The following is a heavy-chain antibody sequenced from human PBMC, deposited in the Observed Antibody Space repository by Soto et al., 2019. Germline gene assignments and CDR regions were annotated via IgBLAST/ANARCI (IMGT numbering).Heavy chain of an antibody. Sequence: EVQLVESGGGLVQPGGSLKLSCAASGFTFSDSPMHWVRQASGKGLEWVGRIRIKANNYATAYAASVKGRFTISRDDSKNMAYLQMDGLKTEDTAVYYCTRLHQLPVGVFYYYAMDVWGQGTTVTVSS. D-gene: IGHD2-2*01. CDR2: IRIKANNYAT. CDR1: GFTFSDSP. J-gene: IGHJ6*02. V-gene: IGHV3-73*01. CDR3: TRLHQLPVGVFYYYAMDV.